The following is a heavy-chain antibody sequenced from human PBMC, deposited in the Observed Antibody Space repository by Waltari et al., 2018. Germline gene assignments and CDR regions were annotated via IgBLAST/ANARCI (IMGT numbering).Heavy chain of an antibody. V-gene: IGHV3-74*01. CDR1: GFTFSSYW. D-gene: IGHD6-19*01. Sequence: EVQLVESGGGLVQPGGSLRLSCAASGFTFSSYWMHWVRQAPGKGLVWVSRINSEGSSTSYADSVKGRFTISRDNAKNTLYLQMNSLRAEDTAVYYCARAVAGPNAFDIWGQGTMVTVSS. CDR3: ARAVAGPNAFDI. J-gene: IGHJ3*02. CDR2: INSEGSST.